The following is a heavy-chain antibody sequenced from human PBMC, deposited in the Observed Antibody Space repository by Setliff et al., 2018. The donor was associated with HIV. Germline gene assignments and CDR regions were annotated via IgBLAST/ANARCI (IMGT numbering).Heavy chain of an antibody. D-gene: IGHD2-21*01. CDR1: GFSFRSYA. CDR2: ISGSGDIT. CDR3: TKTLFSAVIRGDAFDI. J-gene: IGHJ3*02. Sequence: PGGSLRLSCAASGFSFRSYAVSWVRQAPGKGLEWVSVISGSGDITYYRESVKGRFTISRDNSKNTLYLQMNSLRAEDTAVYYCTKTLFSAVIRGDAFDIWGRGTVVTVSS. V-gene: IGHV3-23*01.